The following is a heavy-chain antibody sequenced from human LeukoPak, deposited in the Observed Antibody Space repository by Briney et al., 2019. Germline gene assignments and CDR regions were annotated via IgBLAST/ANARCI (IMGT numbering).Heavy chain of an antibody. CDR1: GGSFSGYY. J-gene: IGHJ5*02. Sequence: SETLSLTCAVYGGSFSGYYWSWIRQPPGKGLEWIGEIDHSGSTNYNPSLKSRVTISVDTSKNQFSLKLSSVTAADTAVYYCARLGGSTSHNWFDPWGQGTLVTVSS. V-gene: IGHV4-34*01. D-gene: IGHD2-2*01. CDR3: ARLGGSTSHNWFDP. CDR2: IDHSGST.